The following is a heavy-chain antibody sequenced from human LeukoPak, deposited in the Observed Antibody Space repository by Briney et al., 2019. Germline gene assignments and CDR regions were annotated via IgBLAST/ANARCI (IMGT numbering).Heavy chain of an antibody. CDR2: IIPIFGTA. D-gene: IGHD2-2*02. CDR3: ARGVNYTRRLNWFDP. J-gene: IGHJ5*02. V-gene: IGHV1-69*01. Sequence: IIPIFGTANYAQKFQGRVTITADESTSTAYMELSSLRSEDTAVYYCARGVNYTRRLNWFDPWGQGTLVTVSS.